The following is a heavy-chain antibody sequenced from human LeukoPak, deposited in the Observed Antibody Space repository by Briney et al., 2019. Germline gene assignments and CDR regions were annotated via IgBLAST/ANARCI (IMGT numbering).Heavy chain of an antibody. CDR1: GFTFSTYA. V-gene: IGHV3-23*01. D-gene: IGHD3-10*01. CDR3: VRDAHTGSGTYWGGVDYYYGLDV. J-gene: IGHJ6*02. Sequence: GGSLRLSCAASGFTFSTYAMTWVRQGPGKGLEWASTVSGGGGTTHYADSVKGRFTISRDNSKNTLYLQMNSLRAEDTAVYYCVRDAHTGSGTYWGGVDYYYGLDVWGQGTTVTVSS. CDR2: VSGGGGTT.